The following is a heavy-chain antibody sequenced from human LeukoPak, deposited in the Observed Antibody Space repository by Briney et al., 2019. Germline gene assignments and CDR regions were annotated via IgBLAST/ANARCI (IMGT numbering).Heavy chain of an antibody. CDR3: ARDLPLSADIVVVPAAPFDY. Sequence: GGSLRLSCAASGFTFSSCWMSWVRQAPGKGLEWVANIKQDGSEKYYVDSVKGRFTISRDNAKNSLYLQMNSLRAEDTAVYYCARDLPLSADIVVVPAAPFDYWGQGTLVTVSS. V-gene: IGHV3-7*01. J-gene: IGHJ4*02. CDR1: GFTFSSCW. D-gene: IGHD2-2*01. CDR2: IKQDGSEK.